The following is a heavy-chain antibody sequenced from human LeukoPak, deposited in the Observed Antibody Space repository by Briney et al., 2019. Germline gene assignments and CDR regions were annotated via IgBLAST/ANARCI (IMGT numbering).Heavy chain of an antibody. Sequence: GGSLRLSCAASGFTFNSYIMTWVRQTPGKGLEWVSSINSGSRDISYADSVRGRFTISRDNAKNSLYLQMNSLRAEDTAIYYCARGGSDVTVGYWGQGTLVTVSS. J-gene: IGHJ4*02. CDR3: ARGGSDVTVGY. CDR2: INSGSRDI. V-gene: IGHV3-21*01. CDR1: GFTFNSYI. D-gene: IGHD1-26*01.